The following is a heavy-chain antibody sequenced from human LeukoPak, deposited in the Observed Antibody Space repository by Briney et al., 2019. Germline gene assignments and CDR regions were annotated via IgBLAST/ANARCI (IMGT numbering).Heavy chain of an antibody. CDR3: ARTAGWSYGFDY. V-gene: IGHV4-31*03. Sequence: SQTLPLTCTVSGGSISSGGYYWTWIRQHPGKGLEWIGYIYNSGTTYYNPSLESRVTISGDTSKNQFSLKLSSVTAADTAMYYCARTAGWSYGFDYWGQGTLVTVSS. J-gene: IGHJ4*02. CDR2: IYNSGTT. CDR1: GGSISSGGYY. D-gene: IGHD5-18*01.